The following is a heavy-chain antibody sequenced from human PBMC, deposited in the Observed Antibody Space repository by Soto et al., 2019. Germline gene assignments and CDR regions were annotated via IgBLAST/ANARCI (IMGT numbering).Heavy chain of an antibody. CDR1: GYTFTSYY. CDR3: ARDPWNY. V-gene: IGHV1-46*01. Sequence: QVQLVQSGAEVKKPGASVKVSCKATGYTFTSYYMHWVRQAPGQGLEWMGIISPSGGSTGYAQKFQLRGXMTWDTSTSTVYMELRSLTSEDTAVYYCARDPWNYWGQGTLVTVSS. D-gene: IGHD3-3*01. CDR2: ISPSGGST. J-gene: IGHJ4*02.